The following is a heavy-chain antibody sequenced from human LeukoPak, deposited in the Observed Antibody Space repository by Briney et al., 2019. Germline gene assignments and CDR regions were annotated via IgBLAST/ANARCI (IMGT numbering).Heavy chain of an antibody. V-gene: IGHV3-23*01. CDR1: GFSFSSYA. D-gene: IGHD6-13*01. J-gene: IGHJ4*02. CDR3: AKVSWANYFDY. CDR2: ISGSGGNT. Sequence: VGSLRLSCAASGFSFSSYAMSWVRQAPGKGLEWVSAISGSGGNTYYADSVRGRFTISRDNSKNTLYLQMNSLRAEDTAIYYCAKVSWANYFDYWGQGTLVTVSS.